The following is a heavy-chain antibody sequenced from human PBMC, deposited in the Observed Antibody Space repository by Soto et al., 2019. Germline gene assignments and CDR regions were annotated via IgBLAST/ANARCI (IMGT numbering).Heavy chain of an antibody. Sequence: GGSLRLSCAASGFTFSSYSMNWVRQAPGKGLEWVSSISSSSSYIYYADSMKGRFTVSRDNAKNSVYLEMNSLSAEDTAVYYCARESEDLTSNFDYWGQGTLVTVSS. V-gene: IGHV3-21*01. J-gene: IGHJ4*02. CDR1: GFTFSSYS. CDR3: ARESEDLTSNFDY. CDR2: ISSSSSYI.